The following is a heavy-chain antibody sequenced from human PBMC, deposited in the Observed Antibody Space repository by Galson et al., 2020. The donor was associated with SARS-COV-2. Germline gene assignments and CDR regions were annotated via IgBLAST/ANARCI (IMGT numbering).Heavy chain of an antibody. Sequence: ASVKVSCKASGYTFSSYGITWVRQAPGQGLEWMGWISAYNGHTNYAQKFQGRVTMTTDTSTSTAYMELRSLRSDDTAVYYCARRGMVGPTKGVLDPWGQGTLVTVSS. J-gene: IGHJ5*02. CDR2: ISAYNGHT. CDR1: GYTFSSYG. D-gene: IGHD1-26*01. CDR3: ARRGMVGPTKGVLDP. V-gene: IGHV1-18*04.